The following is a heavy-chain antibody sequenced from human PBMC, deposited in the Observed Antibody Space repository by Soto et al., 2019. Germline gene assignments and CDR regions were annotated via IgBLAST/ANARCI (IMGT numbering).Heavy chain of an antibody. CDR1: GFTFSSYA. Sequence: VGSLRLSCEASGFTFSSYAMDWVRQAPGKGLEWVSSISGGGGTTYHADSVKGRFTIYRDNSKNTLYLQMNSLRAEDTAIYYCAKVWFGELFPFENWGQGTPVTVSS. D-gene: IGHD3-10*01. CDR3: AKVWFGELFPFEN. J-gene: IGHJ4*02. V-gene: IGHV3-23*01. CDR2: ISGGGGTT.